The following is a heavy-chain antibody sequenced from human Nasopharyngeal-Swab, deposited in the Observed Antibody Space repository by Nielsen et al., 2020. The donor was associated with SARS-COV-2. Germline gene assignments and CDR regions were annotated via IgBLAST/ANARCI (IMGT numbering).Heavy chain of an antibody. CDR1: GFTFSSYA. V-gene: IGHV3-30-3*01. CDR2: ISYDGSNK. D-gene: IGHD3-16*02. J-gene: IGHJ4*02. CDR3: ASSYDYVWGSYRQPY. Sequence: LKISCAASGFTFSSYAMHWVRQAPGKGLEWVAVISYDGSNKYYADSVKGRFTISRDNSKNTLYLQMNSLRAEDTAVYYCASSYDYVWGSYRQPYWGQGTLVTVSS.